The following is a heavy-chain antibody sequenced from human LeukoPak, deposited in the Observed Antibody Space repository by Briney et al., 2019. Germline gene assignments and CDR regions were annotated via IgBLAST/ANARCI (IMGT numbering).Heavy chain of an antibody. D-gene: IGHD1-7*01. CDR2: ISAYNGNT. J-gene: IGHJ6*02. Sequence: ASVKVSCKASGYTFTSYGISWVRQAPGQGLEWMGWISAYNGNTNYAQKLQGRVTMTTDTSTSTAYMKLRSLRSDDTAVYYCARAEGPDEINWNYAYYYGMDVWGQGTTVTVSS. CDR1: GYTFTSYG. V-gene: IGHV1-18*01. CDR3: ARAEGPDEINWNYAYYYGMDV.